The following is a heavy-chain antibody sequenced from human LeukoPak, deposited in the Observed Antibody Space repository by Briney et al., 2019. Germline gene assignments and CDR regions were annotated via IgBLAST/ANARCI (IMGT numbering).Heavy chain of an antibody. J-gene: IGHJ4*02. Sequence: GGSLRLSCAASGFTFKVYSMSWVRQAPGKGLEWVSYITRNSNDIYYADSVKGRFTISRDNAKNSLYLQMNNLRAEDTAVYYCAKTLLDSSGYYYAGSDYWGQGILVTVST. CDR3: AKTLLDSSGYYYAGSDY. CDR2: ITRNSNDI. D-gene: IGHD3-22*01. CDR1: GFTFKVYS. V-gene: IGHV3-48*01.